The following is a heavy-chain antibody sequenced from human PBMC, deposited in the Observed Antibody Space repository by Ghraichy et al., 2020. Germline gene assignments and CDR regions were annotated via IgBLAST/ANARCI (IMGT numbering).Heavy chain of an antibody. J-gene: IGHJ3*02. V-gene: IGHV4-59*11. CDR1: GDSISGHH. CDR2: IYYSGAT. Sequence: SETLSLTCTVSGDSISGHHWNWIRQAPGKGLEWIGCIYYSGATYYNPSLKSRVTISVDTSKNQFSLNLSPVTAADTAVYYCARTNAFDIWGQGTMVTVSS. CDR3: ARTNAFDI.